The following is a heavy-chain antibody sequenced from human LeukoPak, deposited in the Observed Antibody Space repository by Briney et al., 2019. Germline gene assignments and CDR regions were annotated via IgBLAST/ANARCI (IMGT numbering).Heavy chain of an antibody. V-gene: IGHV1-2*02. CDR1: GYTFTGYY. D-gene: IGHD3-22*01. Sequence: GASVKVSCKASGYTFTGYYIHWVRQAPGQGLEWMGWINPKTGVTKYAQKFQGRVIMTRDTSISTVYMELTRLRSDDTAVFYYARVFYYFDSSGYWSPFHIWGQGTMVTVSS. J-gene: IGHJ3*02. CDR3: ARVFYYFDSSGYWSPFHI. CDR2: INPKTGVT.